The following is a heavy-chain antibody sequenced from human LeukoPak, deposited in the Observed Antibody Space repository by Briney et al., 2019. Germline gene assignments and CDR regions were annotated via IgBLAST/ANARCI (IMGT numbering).Heavy chain of an antibody. CDR1: GYSFTSYW. CDR2: IYPGDSDT. CDR3: ARQDYDILTGYYSPY. D-gene: IGHD3-9*01. J-gene: IGHJ4*02. V-gene: IGHV5-51*01. Sequence: GESLKISCKGSGYSFTSYWIGWVRQMPGKSLEWMGIIYPGDSDTRYSPSFQGQVTISADKSISTAYLQWSSLKASDTAMYYCARQDYDILTGYYSPYWGQGTLVTVSS.